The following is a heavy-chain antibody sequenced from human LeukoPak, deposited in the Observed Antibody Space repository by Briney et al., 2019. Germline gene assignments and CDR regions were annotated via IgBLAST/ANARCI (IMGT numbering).Heavy chain of an antibody. V-gene: IGHV4-61*02. J-gene: IGHJ6*03. CDR1: GGSISSGSYY. D-gene: IGHD2-2*01. CDR3: ARDTKVVPAAMSVSSYYYYYMDV. CDR2: IYTSGST. Sequence: PSETLSLTCTVSGGSISSGSYYWSWIRQPAGKGLEWIGRIYTSGSTNYNPSLKSRVTISVDTSKNQFSLKLSSVTAADTAVYHCARDTKVVPAAMSVSSYYYYYMDVWGKGTTVTISS.